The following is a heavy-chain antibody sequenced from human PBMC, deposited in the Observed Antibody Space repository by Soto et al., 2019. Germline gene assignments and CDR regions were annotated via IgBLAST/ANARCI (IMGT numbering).Heavy chain of an antibody. D-gene: IGHD6-13*01. V-gene: IGHV3-7*01. CDR2: IKQDGSEE. J-gene: IGHJ6*02. CDR3: ARIAASGRGWDV. CDR1: GFTFSSYW. Sequence: EVQLVESGGGLVQPGGSLRLSCVDSGFTFSSYWMSWVRQAPVKGLEWVGNIKQDGSEENYVDSVKGRFTISRDNAKNSMYLQMTSLRGEDTAVYYCARIAASGRGWDVWGQGTTVVVSS.